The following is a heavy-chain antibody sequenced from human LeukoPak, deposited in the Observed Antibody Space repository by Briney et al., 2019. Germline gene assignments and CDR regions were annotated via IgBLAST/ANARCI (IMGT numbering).Heavy chain of an antibody. CDR2: ISGSGGST. CDR3: AKDPFFDY. J-gene: IGHJ4*02. CDR1: GFTFGDYA. Sequence: GGSLRLSCTASGFTFGDYAMSWVRQAPGKGLEWVSGISGSGGSTYYADSVKGRFTISRDNSKNTLYLQMNSLRAEDTAVYYCAKDPFFDYWGQGTLVTVSS. V-gene: IGHV3-23*01.